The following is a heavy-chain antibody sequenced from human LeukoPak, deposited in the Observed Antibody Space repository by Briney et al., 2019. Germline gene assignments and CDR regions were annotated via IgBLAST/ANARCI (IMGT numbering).Heavy chain of an antibody. CDR1: GGSFSSYY. CDR3: ARCWDY. J-gene: IGHJ4*02. Sequence: KPSETLSLTCTVSGGSFSSYYWSWIRQPPGKGLQWIGYINYRGSTKYNPSLKSRVSISVDTSKNQFSLRLTSVTAADTAMYYCARCWDYWGQGTLVTVSS. CDR2: INYRGST. V-gene: IGHV4-59*01.